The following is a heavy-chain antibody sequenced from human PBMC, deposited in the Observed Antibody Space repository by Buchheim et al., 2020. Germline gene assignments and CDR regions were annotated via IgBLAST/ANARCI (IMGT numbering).Heavy chain of an antibody. Sequence: EVHLVQSGGGLVQPGGSLRLSCEASGFTFSSAAMTWVRQAPGEGLEWVSSLTISGDFTYYADSVRGRFSISRDNSKNTLYLQMNSLRAEDTAVYYCAKEVRPNDFWGQGTL. J-gene: IGHJ4*02. CDR1: GFTFSSAA. CDR3: AKEVRPNDF. CDR2: LTISGDFT. V-gene: IGHV3-23*04.